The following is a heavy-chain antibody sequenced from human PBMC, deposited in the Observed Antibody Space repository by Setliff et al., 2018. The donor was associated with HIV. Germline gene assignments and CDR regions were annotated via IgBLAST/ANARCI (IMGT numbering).Heavy chain of an antibody. CDR3: ARDPSSGWSYYFDY. V-gene: IGHV4-61*03. D-gene: IGHD6-19*01. Sequence: PSETLSLTCTVSGGSVTSGGYYWSWLRQHPGKGLEWIGYIYYSGSTKYNPSLKSRVTISVDTSKNHFSLKLSYVTAADTAVYYCARDPSSGWSYYFDYWGQGTLVTVSS. CDR2: IYYSGST. CDR1: GGSVTSGGYY. J-gene: IGHJ4*02.